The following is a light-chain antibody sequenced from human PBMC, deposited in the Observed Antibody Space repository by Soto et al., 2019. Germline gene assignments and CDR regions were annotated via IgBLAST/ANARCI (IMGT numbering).Light chain of an antibody. J-gene: IGKJ5*01. Sequence: DMQMTQSPSSLSASVGDRVTITRRASQGISNHLAWYQQKPGKVPKLLIYAASTLQSGVPSRFSGSGSGTDFTLTISSLQPEDVATYYCQKYNSALSITFGQGTRLEIK. CDR3: QKYNSALSIT. V-gene: IGKV1-27*01. CDR1: QGISNH. CDR2: AAS.